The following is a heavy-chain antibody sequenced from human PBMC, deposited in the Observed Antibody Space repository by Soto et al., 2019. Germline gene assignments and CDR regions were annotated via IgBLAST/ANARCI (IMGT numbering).Heavy chain of an antibody. J-gene: IGHJ5*02. CDR2: MNPNSGNT. Sequence: ASVKVSCKASGYTFTSYDINWVRQATGQGLEWMGWMNPNSGNTGYAQKFQGRVTMTRNTSISTAYMELSSLRSEDTAVYYCARGRREDTAMVIFRTLRFDPWGQGTLVTVSS. D-gene: IGHD5-18*01. CDR1: GYTFTSYD. V-gene: IGHV1-8*01. CDR3: ARGRREDTAMVIFRTLRFDP.